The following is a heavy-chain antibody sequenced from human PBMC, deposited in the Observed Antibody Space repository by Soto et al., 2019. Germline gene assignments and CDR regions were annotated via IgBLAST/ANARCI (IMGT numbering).Heavy chain of an antibody. J-gene: IGHJ6*02. D-gene: IGHD6-6*01. V-gene: IGHV4-39*01. Sequence: SETLSLTCTVSGGSISSSSYYWGWIRQPPGKGLEWIGSIYYSGSTYYNPSLKSRVTISVDTSKNQFSLKLSSVTAADTAVYYCAGTSSSLIRYYGMDVWGQGTTVTVSS. CDR1: GGSISSSSYY. CDR2: IYYSGST. CDR3: AGTSSSLIRYYGMDV.